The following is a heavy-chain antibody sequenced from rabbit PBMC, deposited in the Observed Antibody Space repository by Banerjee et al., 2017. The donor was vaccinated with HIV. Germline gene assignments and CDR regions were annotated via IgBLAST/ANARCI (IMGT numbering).Heavy chain of an antibody. J-gene: IGHJ4*01. V-gene: IGHV1S45*01. CDR3: ASNVVVPALNL. D-gene: IGHD4-1*01. Sequence: QEQLEESGGGLVQPEGSLTLTCTASGFSFSNKYVMGWVRQAPGKGLEWIGCINTSSGNTVYATWAKGRFTISKTSWTTVTLQMTSLTAADTATYFCASNVVVPALNLWGPGTLVTVS. CDR1: GFSFSNKYV. CDR2: INTSSGNT.